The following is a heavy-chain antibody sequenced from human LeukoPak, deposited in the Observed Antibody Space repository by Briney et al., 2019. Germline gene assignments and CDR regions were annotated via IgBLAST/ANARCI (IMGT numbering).Heavy chain of an antibody. CDR3: AREFFVAAAGTDY. V-gene: IGHV3-7*03. D-gene: IGHD6-13*01. CDR1: GFTFSSYW. J-gene: IGHJ4*02. CDR2: IKQDGSEK. Sequence: GGSLRLSCAASGFTFSSYWMSWVRQAPGKGLEWVANIKQDGSEKYFVDSVKSRFTISRDNAKNSLYLQMNSLRAEDTAVYYCAREFFVAAAGTDYWGQGTLVTVSS.